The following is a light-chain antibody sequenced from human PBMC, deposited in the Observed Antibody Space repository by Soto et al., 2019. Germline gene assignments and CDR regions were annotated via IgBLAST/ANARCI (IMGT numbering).Light chain of an antibody. CDR3: QQRSSWPLT. CDR1: QTVSSY. V-gene: IGKV3-11*01. J-gene: IGKJ5*01. CDR2: DTS. Sequence: EIVLTQSPATLSLSPGERATLSCRASQTVSSYLGWYQQKPGQAPRLLIYDTSNRATGIPARFSGSGSGSDFTLTISSLEPEDFAIYYCQQRSSWPLTSGQGTRLEIK.